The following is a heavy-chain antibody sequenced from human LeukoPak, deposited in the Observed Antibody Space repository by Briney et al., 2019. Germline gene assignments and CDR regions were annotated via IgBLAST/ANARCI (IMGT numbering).Heavy chain of an antibody. D-gene: IGHD3-22*01. CDR3: ASPAQSTYYYDSSGYYYLY. CDR2: ISSSSSYI. J-gene: IGHJ4*02. V-gene: IGHV3-21*01. Sequence: PGGSLRLSCAASGFTFSSYSMNWVRQAPGKGLEWVSSISSSSSYIYYADSVKGRFTISRDNAKNSLYLQMDSLRAEDTAIYYCASPAQSTYYYDSSGYYYLYWGQGTLVTVSS. CDR1: GFTFSSYS.